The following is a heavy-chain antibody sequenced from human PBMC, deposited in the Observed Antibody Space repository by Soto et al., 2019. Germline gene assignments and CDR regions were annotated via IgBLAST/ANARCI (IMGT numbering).Heavy chain of an antibody. CDR1: GYTFTDRY. V-gene: IGHV1-2*02. Sequence: ASVKVSCKASGYTFTDRYIHWVRQAPGRGLEWMGWINPNSGGANYAQKFQGRVTMTGDTSISTAYMELTRLRSDDTAVYYCARDRLFLGLAAGGTYNWFDPWGQGTLVTVSS. CDR2: INPNSGGA. CDR3: ARDRLFLGLAAGGTYNWFDP. D-gene: IGHD6-13*01. J-gene: IGHJ5*02.